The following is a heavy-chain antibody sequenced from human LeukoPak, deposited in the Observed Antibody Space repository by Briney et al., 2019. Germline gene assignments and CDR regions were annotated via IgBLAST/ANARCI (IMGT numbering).Heavy chain of an antibody. Sequence: GGSLRLSCTASGFTFGDYAMSWFRQAPWKGLEWVGFIRSKAYGGTTEYAASVKGRFTISRDDSKSIAYLQMNSLKTEDTAVYYCTRDHRDIVVVVAAVLDAFDIWGQGTMVTVSS. J-gene: IGHJ3*02. CDR1: GFTFGDYA. CDR2: IRSKAYGGTT. D-gene: IGHD2-15*01. V-gene: IGHV3-49*03. CDR3: TRDHRDIVVVVAAVLDAFDI.